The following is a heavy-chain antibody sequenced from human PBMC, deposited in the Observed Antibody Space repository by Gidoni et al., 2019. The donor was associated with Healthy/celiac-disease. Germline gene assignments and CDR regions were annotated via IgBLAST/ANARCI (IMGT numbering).Heavy chain of an antibody. CDR1: GGSISSSSYY. V-gene: IGHV4-39*01. CDR2: IYYSGST. J-gene: IGHJ4*02. CDR3: ARLSYDGNDYSDY. Sequence: QLQLQESGPGLVKPSETLSLTCTVPGGSISSSSYYWGWIRQPPGKGLEWIGSIYYSGSTYYNPSLKSRVTISVDTSKNQFSLKLSSVTAADTAVYYCARLSYDGNDYSDYWGQGTLVTVSS. D-gene: IGHD3-3*01.